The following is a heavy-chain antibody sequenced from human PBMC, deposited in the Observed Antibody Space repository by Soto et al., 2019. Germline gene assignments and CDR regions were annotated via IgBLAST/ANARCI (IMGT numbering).Heavy chain of an antibody. CDR1: GGSFSDYI. J-gene: IGHJ3*02. Sequence: SETLSLTCDVYGGSFSDYIWTWIRQTPGKGLQWIGQINHSGSANYNPSLKSRVTISVHTSSSQFSLELSSVTAADTAVYYCARVLRGQQLDPYDAFDIWGQGTMVT. CDR2: INHSGSA. CDR3: ARVLRGQQLDPYDAFDI. D-gene: IGHD6-13*01. V-gene: IGHV4-34*01.